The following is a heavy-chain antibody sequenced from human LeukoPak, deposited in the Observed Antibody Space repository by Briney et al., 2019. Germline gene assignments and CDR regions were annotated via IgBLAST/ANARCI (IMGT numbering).Heavy chain of an antibody. D-gene: IGHD1-1*01. CDR1: GGSISSGSHY. CDR2: IYTSGST. Sequence: SQTLSLTCTVSGGSISSGSHYWSWIRQPAGKGLEWIGRIYTSGSTNYNPSLKSRVTISVDTSKNQFSLKLSSVTAADTAVYYCARLRSGTTVDYWGQGTLVTVSS. CDR3: ARLRSGTTVDY. J-gene: IGHJ4*02. V-gene: IGHV4-61*02.